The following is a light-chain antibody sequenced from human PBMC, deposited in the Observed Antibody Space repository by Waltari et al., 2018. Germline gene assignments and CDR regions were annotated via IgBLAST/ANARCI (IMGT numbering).Light chain of an antibody. J-gene: IGKJ1*01. CDR2: WAS. Sequence: DIVMTQSPDSLAVSLGERATINCKSSQSVLYSSNNNNYLAWYQQKPGQPPKLLIYWASTRESGVPDRFSGSGSGTDFTLTISSLQAEDVAVYYCQQYYSTLTWTFGQGTKVEIK. CDR3: QQYYSTLTWT. CDR1: QSVLYSSNNNNY. V-gene: IGKV4-1*01.